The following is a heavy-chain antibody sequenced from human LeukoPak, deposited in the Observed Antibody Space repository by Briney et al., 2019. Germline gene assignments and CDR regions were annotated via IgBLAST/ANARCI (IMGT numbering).Heavy chain of an antibody. CDR2: ISAYNGNT. Sequence: GASVKVSCKASGYTFISYDISWVRQAPGQGLEWMGWISAYNGNTNYAQKLQGRVTMTTDTSTSTAYMELGSLRSDDTAVYYCARVGGSYLARKQDAFDIWGQGTMVTVSS. CDR1: GYTFISYD. CDR3: ARVGGSYLARKQDAFDI. D-gene: IGHD1-26*01. V-gene: IGHV1-18*01. J-gene: IGHJ3*02.